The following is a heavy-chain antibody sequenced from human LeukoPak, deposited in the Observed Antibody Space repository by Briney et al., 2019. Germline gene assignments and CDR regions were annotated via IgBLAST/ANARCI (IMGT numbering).Heavy chain of an antibody. CDR3: AKDMGALIQLNAFDI. Sequence: GGSLRLSCAASGFTFDDYGLSWVRHVPGKGLEWVSGLNWNGASTGYADSVKGRFTISRDNPKNSLSLQMNSLRPEDTALYDCAKDMGALIQLNAFDIWGQGTMVTVSS. D-gene: IGHD2-2*01. J-gene: IGHJ3*02. CDR2: LNWNGAST. CDR1: GFTFDDYG. V-gene: IGHV3-20*01.